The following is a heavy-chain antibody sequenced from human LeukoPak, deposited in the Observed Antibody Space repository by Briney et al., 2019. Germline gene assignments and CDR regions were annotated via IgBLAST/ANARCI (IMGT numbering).Heavy chain of an antibody. V-gene: IGHV3-23*01. CDR3: AKEDGEGSGSYMYNWFDP. D-gene: IGHD3-10*01. J-gene: IGHJ5*02. CDR2: ISVSGSST. Sequence: QPGGSLRLSCAASGFTFTRYAMSRVRQAPGKGLEWVSAISVSGSSTYYADSVKGRFTISRDNSKNTLYLQMNSLRAEDTAIYYCAKEDGEGSGSYMYNWFDPWGQGTLVTVSS. CDR1: GFTFTRYA.